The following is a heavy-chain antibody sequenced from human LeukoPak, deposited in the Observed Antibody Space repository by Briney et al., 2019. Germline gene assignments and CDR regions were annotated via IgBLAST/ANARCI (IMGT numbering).Heavy chain of an antibody. CDR2: IYFDDSET. D-gene: IGHD1-14*01. CDR1: EYIFSSYW. CDR3: ATSASEPYYFYYGLHV. J-gene: IGHJ6*02. V-gene: IGHV5-51*01. Sequence: GESLKISCRISEYIFSSYWVVWVRQMPGKGLEWMGVIYFDDSETKYSPSFYGLVTISAEKSIDTAYLQWSSLKASDTATYYCATSASEPYYFYYGLHVWGLGTTVSV.